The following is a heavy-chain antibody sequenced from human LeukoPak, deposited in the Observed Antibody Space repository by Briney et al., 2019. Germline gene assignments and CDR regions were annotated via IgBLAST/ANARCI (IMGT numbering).Heavy chain of an antibody. V-gene: IGHV3-23*01. CDR2: TNSGGTTT. J-gene: IGHJ4*02. CDR3: AKQSYARSLGE. CDR1: GFPFSDFS. Sequence: PGGSLGLSCATSGFPFSDFSMTWVRQAPGKGLEWISTTNSGGTTTYYAESVKGRFTISRDNFKNALYLQMSSLRVEDTAIYYCAKQSYARSLGEGGPGTLVTVSS. D-gene: IGHD3-10*02.